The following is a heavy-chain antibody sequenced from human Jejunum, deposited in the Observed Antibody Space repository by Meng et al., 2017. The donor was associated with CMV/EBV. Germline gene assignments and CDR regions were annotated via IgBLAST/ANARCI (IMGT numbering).Heavy chain of an antibody. Sequence: GDSFPNGIYYWGWIRQSPRKGLDWVASIHYTGGTYYNPSLKSRVTISLDTSKSQFSLELTSVTAADTATYYCVRDRGDGSGSYYDYWGPGTVVTVSS. CDR1: GDSFPNGIYY. CDR2: IHYTGGT. V-gene: IGHV4-39*07. D-gene: IGHD3-10*01. CDR3: VRDRGDGSGSYYDY. J-gene: IGHJ4*02.